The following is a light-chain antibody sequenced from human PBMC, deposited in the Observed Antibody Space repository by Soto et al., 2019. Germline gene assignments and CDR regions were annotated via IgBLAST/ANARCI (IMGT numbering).Light chain of an antibody. V-gene: IGKV3-20*01. Sequence: EIVLTKSPGTLSLSPGERATLSCRASQSVSRTHLAWYQQKPGQPPRLLIYGAFSRPTGIPHRFRGSGAGTLFTFTSSRLEAEDVAVYFFQQYGSPITFGPGTKVDIK. J-gene: IGKJ3*01. CDR3: QQYGSPIT. CDR1: QSVSRTH. CDR2: GAF.